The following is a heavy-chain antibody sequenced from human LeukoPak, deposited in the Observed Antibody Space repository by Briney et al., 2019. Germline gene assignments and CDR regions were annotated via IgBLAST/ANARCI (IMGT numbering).Heavy chain of an antibody. D-gene: IGHD2-15*01. CDR3: AALLLLYFDY. CDR2: IRYDGSNK. V-gene: IGHV3-30*02. CDR1: GFTFSSYG. J-gene: IGHJ4*02. Sequence: GGFLRPSCAASGFTFSSYGMHWVRQAPGKGLEWVAFIRYDGSNKYYADSVKGRFTISRDNSKNTLYLQMNSLRAEDTAVYYCAALLLLYFDYWGQGTLVTVSS.